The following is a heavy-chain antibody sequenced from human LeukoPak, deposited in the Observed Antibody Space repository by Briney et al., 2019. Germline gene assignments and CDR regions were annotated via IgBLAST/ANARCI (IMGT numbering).Heavy chain of an antibody. Sequence: GGSLRLSCTASGFTFSSYSMNWVRQAPGKGLEWVSYISSSGSTIYYADSVKGRFTISRDNSKKTLYLHMNSLRAEDTAVYYCASQTGSSSWNTVYYYYYMDVWGKGTTVTISS. V-gene: IGHV3-48*01. CDR2: ISSSGSTI. D-gene: IGHD6-13*01. CDR3: ASQTGSSSWNTVYYYYYMDV. J-gene: IGHJ6*03. CDR1: GFTFSSYS.